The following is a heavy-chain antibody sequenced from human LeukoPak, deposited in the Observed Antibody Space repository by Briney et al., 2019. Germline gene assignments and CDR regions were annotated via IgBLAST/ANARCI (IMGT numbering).Heavy chain of an antibody. D-gene: IGHD2-21*02. CDR1: GFTFSSYA. J-gene: IGHJ4*02. V-gene: IGHV3-23*01. CDR3: AKRSLSVTGYFDY. Sequence: QPGGSLRLSCAASGFTFSSYAMTWVRQAPGKGLEWVSPISGSGGDADYADSVMGRFTISRDNSKNTLYLQMNSLRAEDTAVYYCAKRSLSVTGYFDYWGQGTLVTVSS. CDR2: ISGSGGDA.